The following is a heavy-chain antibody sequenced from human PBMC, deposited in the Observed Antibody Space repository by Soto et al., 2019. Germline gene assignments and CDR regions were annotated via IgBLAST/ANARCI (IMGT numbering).Heavy chain of an antibody. Sequence: LRLSCAASGFTFSSYGMHWVRQAPGKGLEWVAVIWYDGSNKYYADSVKGRFTISRDNSKNTLYLQMNSLRAEDTAVYYCARGTPHPQFDYWGQGTLVTVSS. CDR1: GFTFSSYG. CDR2: IWYDGSNK. V-gene: IGHV3-33*01. J-gene: IGHJ4*02. CDR3: ARGTPHPQFDY.